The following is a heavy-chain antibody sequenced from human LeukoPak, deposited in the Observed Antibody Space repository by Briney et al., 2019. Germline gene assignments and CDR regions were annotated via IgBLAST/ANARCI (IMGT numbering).Heavy chain of an antibody. CDR3: ARSFLKYYYDSSGLFDY. Sequence: PGGSLRLSCAASGFTFSCYEMNWVRQAPGKGLEWVSYISSSGSTIYYADSVKGRFTISRDNAKNSLYLQMNSLRAEDTAVYYCARSFLKYYYDSSGLFDYWGQGTLVTVSS. J-gene: IGHJ4*02. V-gene: IGHV3-48*03. CDR1: GFTFSCYE. CDR2: ISSSGSTI. D-gene: IGHD3-22*01.